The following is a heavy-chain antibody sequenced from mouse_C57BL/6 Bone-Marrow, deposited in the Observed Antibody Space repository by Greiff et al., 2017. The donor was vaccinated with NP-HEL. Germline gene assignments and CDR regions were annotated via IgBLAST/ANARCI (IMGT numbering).Heavy chain of an antibody. Sequence: QVQLKESGAELVRPGTSVKVSCKASGYAFTNYLIEWVKQRPGQGLEWIGVINPGSGGTNYNEKFKGKATLTADKSSSTAYMQLSSLTSEDSAVYFCAREGVITTWYYFDYWGQGTTLTVSS. CDR1: GYAFTNYL. V-gene: IGHV1-54*01. D-gene: IGHD1-1*01. CDR3: AREGVITTWYYFDY. J-gene: IGHJ2*01. CDR2: INPGSGGT.